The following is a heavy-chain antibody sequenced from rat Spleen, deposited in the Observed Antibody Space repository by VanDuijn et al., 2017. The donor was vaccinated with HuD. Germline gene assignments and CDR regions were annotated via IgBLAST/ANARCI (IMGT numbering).Heavy chain of an antibody. V-gene: IGHV5-22*01. CDR2: IGYEGTNV. Sequence: EVQLVESDGGLVQPGRSLKLSCAASGFTFRDYYMAWVRQAPKKGLEWVASIGYEGTNVYYGDSVKGRFTISRDNAKNTLYLQMDSLTSEDTATYYCARQWDYWGQGVMVTVSS. J-gene: IGHJ2*01. CDR3: ARQWDY. CDR1: GFTFRDYY.